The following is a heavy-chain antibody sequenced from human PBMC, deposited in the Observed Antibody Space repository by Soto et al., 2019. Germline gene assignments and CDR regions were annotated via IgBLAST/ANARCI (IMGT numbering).Heavy chain of an antibody. J-gene: IGHJ5*02. CDR3: ARVWFGELSHWFDP. V-gene: IGHV4-30-4*01. CDR2: IYYSGST. D-gene: IGHD3-10*01. Sequence: QVQLQESGPGLVKPSQTLSLTCTVSGGSISSGDYYWSWIRQPPGKGLEWIGYIYYSGSTYYNPPLKRRVTISVDTSKNQFSLKLSSVTAADTAVYYCARVWFGELSHWFDPWGQGTLVTVSS. CDR1: GGSISSGDYY.